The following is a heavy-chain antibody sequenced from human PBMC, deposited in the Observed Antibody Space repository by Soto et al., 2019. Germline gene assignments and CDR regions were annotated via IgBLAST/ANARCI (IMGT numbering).Heavy chain of an antibody. CDR1: GFTFSYYA. V-gene: IGHV3-30-3*01. J-gene: IGHJ6*02. Sequence: PGGSLRLSCAASGFTFSYYAMHWVRQAPGKGLEWVSFISYDGSNGYYADSTKGRFTISRDNSKNTLYLQMDSLRAEDTAVYYCARDSFGLDVWGQGTTVTVSS. CDR2: ISYDGSNG. CDR3: ARDSFGLDV.